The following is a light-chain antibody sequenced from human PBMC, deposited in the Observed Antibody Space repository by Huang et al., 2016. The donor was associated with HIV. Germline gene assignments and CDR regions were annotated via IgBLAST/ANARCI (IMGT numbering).Light chain of an antibody. CDR3: QQYNNWPPYT. J-gene: IGKJ2*01. Sequence: EMVMAQSPATLSVSPGETVTLSCTASQTINSNLAWYQQKTGQAPRLLIYGASTRATGVPVRFSGSGSGTEFTLTISSLQSEDLAVYYCQQYNNWPPYTFGQGTKLETK. CDR1: QTINSN. V-gene: IGKV3-15*01. CDR2: GAS.